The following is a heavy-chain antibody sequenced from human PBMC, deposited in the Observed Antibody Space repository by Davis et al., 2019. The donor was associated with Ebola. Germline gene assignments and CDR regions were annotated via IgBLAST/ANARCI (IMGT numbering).Heavy chain of an antibody. V-gene: IGHV4-34*01. CDR3: ARGTRGYSYGRYWYFDL. J-gene: IGHJ2*01. D-gene: IGHD5-18*01. CDR2: INHSGST. CDR1: GGSFSGYY. Sequence: SQTLSLTRAVYGGSFSGYYWSWIRQPPGKGLEWIGEINHSGSTNYNPSLKSRVTISVDTSKNQFSLKLSSVTAADTAVYYCARGTRGYSYGRYWYFDLWGRGTLVTVSS.